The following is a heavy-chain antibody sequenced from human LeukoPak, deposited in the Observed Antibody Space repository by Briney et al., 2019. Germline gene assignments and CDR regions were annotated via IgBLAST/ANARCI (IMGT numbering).Heavy chain of an antibody. CDR3: ARGGRIAARRGNWFDP. J-gene: IGHJ5*02. CDR1: GYTFTSYD. Sequence: ASVKVSCKASGYTFTSYDINWVRQATGQGLEWMGWMNPNSGNTGYAQKFQGRVTMTRNTSISTAYMELSSLRSEDTAVYYCARGGRIAARRGNWFDPWGQGTLVTASS. CDR2: MNPNSGNT. V-gene: IGHV1-8*01. D-gene: IGHD6-6*01.